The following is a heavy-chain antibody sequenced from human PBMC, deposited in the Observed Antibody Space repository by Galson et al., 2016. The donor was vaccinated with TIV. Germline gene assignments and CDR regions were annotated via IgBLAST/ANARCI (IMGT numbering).Heavy chain of an antibody. J-gene: IGHJ3*02. CDR1: GYRFTTSW. V-gene: IGHV5-51*01. Sequence: QSGAEVKKPGESLKISCKASGYRFTTSWIGWVRQMPGKGLEWMGVIYPADSDTRYSPSFQGQVTISADKSTKSAYLQWSSLKASDTAIYYCAKIGYCYSSTDCYAYDAFHIWGRGTMVTVSS. CDR3: AKIGYCYSSTDCYAYDAFHI. D-gene: IGHD2-2*01. CDR2: IYPADSDT.